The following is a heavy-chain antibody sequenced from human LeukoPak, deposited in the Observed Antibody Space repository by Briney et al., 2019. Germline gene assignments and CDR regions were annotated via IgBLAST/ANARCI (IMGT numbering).Heavy chain of an antibody. CDR3: ARDRGYCSGGSCYRWFDP. CDR1: GGSISSDC. V-gene: IGHV4-59*01. Sequence: SETLSVTCTVAGGSISSDCWSWIRQPPGKGLEWIGYIYYSGSTNYNPSLKSRVTISVDTSKNQFSLQLSSVTAADTAVYYCARDRGYCSGGSCYRWFDPWGQGTLVTVSS. CDR2: IYYSGST. D-gene: IGHD2-15*01. J-gene: IGHJ5*02.